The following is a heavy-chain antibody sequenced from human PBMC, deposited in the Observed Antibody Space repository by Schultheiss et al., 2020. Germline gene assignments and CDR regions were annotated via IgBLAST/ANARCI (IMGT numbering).Heavy chain of an antibody. CDR2: IYYSGST. CDR1: GGSISSYY. CDR3: ASLRGSGHNYYYYGMDV. D-gene: IGHD3-16*01. V-gene: IGHV4-59*06. J-gene: IGHJ6*02. Sequence: SETLSLTCTVSGGSISSYYWSWICQHPGKGLEWIGYIYYSGSTYYNPSLKSRVTISVDTSKNQFSLKLSSVTAADTAVYYCASLRGSGHNYYYYGMDVWGQGTTVTVSS.